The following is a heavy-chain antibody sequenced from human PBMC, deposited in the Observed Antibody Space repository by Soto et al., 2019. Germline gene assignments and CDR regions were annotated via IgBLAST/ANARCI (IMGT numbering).Heavy chain of an antibody. J-gene: IGHJ6*03. Sequence: ASVKVSCKASGGTFSSYTVSWVQQAPGQGLEWMGRIIPILGIANYAQKFQGRVTITADKSTSTAYMELSSLRSEDTAVYYCAREAEYCSSTSCYGGYYYYMDVWGKGTTVTVSS. D-gene: IGHD2-2*01. CDR1: GGTFSSYT. CDR2: IIPILGIA. V-gene: IGHV1-69*04. CDR3: AREAEYCSSTSCYGGYYYYMDV.